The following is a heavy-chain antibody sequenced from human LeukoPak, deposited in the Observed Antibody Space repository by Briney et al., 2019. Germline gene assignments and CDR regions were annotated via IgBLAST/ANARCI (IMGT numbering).Heavy chain of an antibody. V-gene: IGHV3-23*01. CDR3: AKDIVGGGDDY. CDR2: ITGSGGST. D-gene: IGHD2-21*02. J-gene: IGHJ4*02. Sequence: GGSLRLSCAASGFTFSSYWMHWVRQTPGKGLEWVSAITGSGGSTYYADSVKGRFTISRDNAKNSIYLQMNSLRVEDTAVYYCAKDIVGGGDDYWGQGTLVIVPS. CDR1: GFTFSSYW.